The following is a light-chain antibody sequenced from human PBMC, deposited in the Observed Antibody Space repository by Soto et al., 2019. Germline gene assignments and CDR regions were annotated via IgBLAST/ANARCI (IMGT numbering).Light chain of an antibody. V-gene: IGKV1-5*01. J-gene: IGKJ1*01. CDR1: QSISSW. CDR2: DAS. CDR3: QQYNSYWT. Sequence: DIQMTQSPSTLSASVGDRVTITCRASQSISSWLAWYQQKPGKAPKLLIYDASVLETGVPSRFSGSGSGTEFTLTISSLQPDDFVTYYCQQYNSYWTFGQGTKVEIK.